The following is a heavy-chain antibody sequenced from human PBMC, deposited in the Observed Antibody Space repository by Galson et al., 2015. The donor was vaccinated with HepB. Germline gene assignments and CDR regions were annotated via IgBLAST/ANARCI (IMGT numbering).Heavy chain of an antibody. CDR1: GFTFSSYG. Sequence: SLRLSCAASGFTFSSYGMHWVRQAPGKGLEWVAVISYDGSNKYYADSVKGRFTISRDNSKNTLYLQMNSLRAEDTAVYYCAKDTRSGYSYGQKYYYYGMDVWVQGTTVTVSS. D-gene: IGHD5-18*01. V-gene: IGHV3-30*18. CDR3: AKDTRSGYSYGQKYYYYGMDV. J-gene: IGHJ6*02. CDR2: ISYDGSNK.